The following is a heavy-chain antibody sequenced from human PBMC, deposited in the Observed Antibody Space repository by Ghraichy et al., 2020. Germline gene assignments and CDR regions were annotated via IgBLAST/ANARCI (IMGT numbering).Heavy chain of an antibody. D-gene: IGHD1-26*01. V-gene: IGHV3-20*04. CDR1: GFRFDEYG. CDR3: ARVWGATGSYFNYPIDY. CDR2: ISKSGRST. J-gene: IGHJ4*02. Sequence: GESLNISCAASGFRFDEYGMNWVRQVPGKGPEWVSGISKSGRSTGYADSVQGRFTISRDNPNNFLYLQMSSLRSEDTALYFCARVWGATGSYFNYPIDYWGQGPLVTVSP.